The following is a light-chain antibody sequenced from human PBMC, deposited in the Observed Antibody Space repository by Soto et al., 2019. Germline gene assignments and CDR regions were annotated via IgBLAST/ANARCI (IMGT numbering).Light chain of an antibody. J-gene: IGKJ1*01. CDR3: QLRCNWPPWT. Sequence: EIVLTQSPATLSLSPGERATLSCRASQSVSSYLAWYQQKPGQAPRLLIYDASNKATGIPARFSGSGSGTVFTLTISSLEPEDFSFYYGQLRCNWPPWTVGQGTKVEIK. V-gene: IGKV3-11*01. CDR2: DAS. CDR1: QSVSSY.